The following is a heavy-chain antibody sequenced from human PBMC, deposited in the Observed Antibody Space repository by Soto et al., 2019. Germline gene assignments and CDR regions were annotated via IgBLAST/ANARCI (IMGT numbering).Heavy chain of an antibody. V-gene: IGHV3-21*01. D-gene: IGHD3-22*01. CDR1: GFTFSSYS. Sequence: PGGSLRLSCAASGFTFSSYSMNWVRQAPGKGLEWVSSISSSSSYIYYADSVKGRFTISRDNAKNSLYLQMNSLRAEDTAVYYCARDVYYYDSSGYYRYFDYWGQGTLVTVSS. CDR2: ISSSSSYI. J-gene: IGHJ4*02. CDR3: ARDVYYYDSSGYYRYFDY.